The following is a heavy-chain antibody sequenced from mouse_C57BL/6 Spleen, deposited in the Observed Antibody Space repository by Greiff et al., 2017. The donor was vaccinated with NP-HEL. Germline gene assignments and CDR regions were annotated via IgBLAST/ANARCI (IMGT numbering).Heavy chain of an antibody. D-gene: IGHD4-1*01. Sequence: QVQLQQPGAELVRPGSSVKLSCKASGYTFTSYWMHWVKQRPIQGLEWIGNIDPSDSETHYNQKFKDKATLTVDKSSSTAYMQLSSLTSEDSAVYYCAITGTYYYAMYYWGQGTSVTVSS. CDR3: AITGTYYYAMYY. J-gene: IGHJ4*01. CDR1: GYTFTSYW. V-gene: IGHV1-52*01. CDR2: IDPSDSET.